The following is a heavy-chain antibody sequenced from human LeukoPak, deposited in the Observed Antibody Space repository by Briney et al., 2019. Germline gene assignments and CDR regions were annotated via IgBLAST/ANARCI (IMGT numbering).Heavy chain of an antibody. CDR3: ARRNGGNSEGGAVDY. Sequence: GGSLRLSCAASGFTFSSYAMHWVRQAPGKGLEWVAVISYDGSNKYYADSVKGRFTISRDNSKNTLYLQMNSLRAEDTAVYYYARRNGGNSEGGAVDYWGQGTLVTVSS. V-gene: IGHV3-30-3*01. D-gene: IGHD2-21*02. CDR2: ISYDGSNK. CDR1: GFTFSSYA. J-gene: IGHJ4*02.